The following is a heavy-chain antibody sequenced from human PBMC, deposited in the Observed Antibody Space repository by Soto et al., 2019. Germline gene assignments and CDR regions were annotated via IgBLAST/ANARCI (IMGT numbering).Heavy chain of an antibody. CDR1: GYTCSTYA. J-gene: IGHJ4*02. CDR3: ARGASSGWPTDY. CDR2: INAGNGDT. Sequence: ASVKVSCKDSGYTCSTYAIQWVRQSPGQRLEWMGWINAGNGDTKYSQKFQGRVTYTRDASASTAYMELSSLTFEDTAVYYCARGASSGWPTDYWGQGTLVTVSS. V-gene: IGHV1-3*01. D-gene: IGHD6-19*01.